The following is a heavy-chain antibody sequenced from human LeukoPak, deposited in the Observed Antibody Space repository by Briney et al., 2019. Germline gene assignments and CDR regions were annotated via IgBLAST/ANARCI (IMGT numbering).Heavy chain of an antibody. V-gene: IGHV4-4*02. J-gene: IGHJ4*02. CDR3: ARFEGGSHTGLWDY. Sequence: SETLSLTCAVSGGSISSSNWWSWGRQPPGKGLEWIGEIYHSGSTNYNPSLRSRVTITVDKSKNQFSLKLSSVTAADTAVYYCARFEGGSHTGLWDYWGQGTLVTVSS. D-gene: IGHD1-26*01. CDR1: GGSISSSNW. CDR2: IYHSGST.